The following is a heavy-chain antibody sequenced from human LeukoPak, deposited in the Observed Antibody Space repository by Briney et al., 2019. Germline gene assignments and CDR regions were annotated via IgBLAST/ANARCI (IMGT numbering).Heavy chain of an antibody. J-gene: IGHJ4*02. D-gene: IGHD6-19*01. CDR2: ISSSSSYI. V-gene: IGHV3-21*01. CDR1: GFTFSSYS. CDR3: ARDPPPYSSGHSVDY. Sequence: GGSLRLSCAASGFTFSSYSMNWVRQAPGKGLEWVSSISSSSSYIYYADSVKGRFTISRDNAKNSLYLQMNSLRAEDTAVYYCARDPPPYSSGHSVDYWGQGTPVTVSS.